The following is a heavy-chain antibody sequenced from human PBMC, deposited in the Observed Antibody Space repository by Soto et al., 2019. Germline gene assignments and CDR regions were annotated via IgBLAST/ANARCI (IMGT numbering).Heavy chain of an antibody. Sequence: ASVKVSCKASGHTFTSYAMHWVRQAPGQRLEWMGWINAGNGNTKYSQKFQGRVTITRDTSASTAYMELSSLRSEDTAVYYCAGTYDYIWGSYRFFDMDVWGKGTTVTVSS. V-gene: IGHV1-3*01. CDR3: AGTYDYIWGSYRFFDMDV. J-gene: IGHJ6*03. CDR2: INAGNGNT. D-gene: IGHD3-16*02. CDR1: GHTFTSYA.